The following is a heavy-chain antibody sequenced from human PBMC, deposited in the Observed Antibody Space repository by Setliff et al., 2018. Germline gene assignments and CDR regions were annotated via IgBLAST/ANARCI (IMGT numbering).Heavy chain of an antibody. D-gene: IGHD6-19*01. Sequence: SETLSLTCAVYGGSFSTYYWIWIRQPPGKGLEWIGEINHSGSTNYNPSLKSRVTISVDTSKNQFSLKLSSVTAADTALYYCARAPVGDRNGLLDSWGQGTLVTVSS. CDR3: ARAPVGDRNGLLDS. CDR2: INHSGST. V-gene: IGHV4-34*01. CDR1: GGSFSTYY. J-gene: IGHJ4*02.